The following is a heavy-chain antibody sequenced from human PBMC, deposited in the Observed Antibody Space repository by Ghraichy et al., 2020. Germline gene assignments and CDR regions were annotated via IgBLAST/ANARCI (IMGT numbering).Heavy chain of an antibody. J-gene: IGHJ4*02. CDR2: IYFSGST. CDR1: GASISSSDYY. Sequence: SETLSLTCTVPGASISSSDYYWGWIRQPPGKGLEWIGSIYFSGSTYYNPSLKSRVTISVDTSKNQFSLKLNSVTAADTAVYYCATHRRGFTMYWGQGTLVPVSS. CDR3: ATHRRGFTMY. V-gene: IGHV4-39*01. D-gene: IGHD3-3*01.